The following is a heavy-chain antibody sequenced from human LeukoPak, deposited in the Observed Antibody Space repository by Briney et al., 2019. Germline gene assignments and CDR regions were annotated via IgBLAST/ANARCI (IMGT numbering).Heavy chain of an antibody. D-gene: IGHD4-23*01. J-gene: IGHJ4*02. V-gene: IGHV3-30*18. CDR2: ISYDGSNK. CDR3: ANRPYGGNLYFDY. CDR1: GFTFSSYG. Sequence: GRSLRLSCAASGFTFSSYGMHWVRQAPGKGLEWVAVISYDGSNKYYADSVKGRFTISRDNSKNTLYLQMNSLRAEDTAVYYCANRPYGGNLYFDYWGQGTLVTVSS.